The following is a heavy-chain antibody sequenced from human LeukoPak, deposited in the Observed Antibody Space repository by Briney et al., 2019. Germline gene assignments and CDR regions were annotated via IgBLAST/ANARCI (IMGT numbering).Heavy chain of an antibody. J-gene: IGHJ4*02. CDR1: GFTVSSNY. CDR2: IYSGGST. V-gene: IGHV3-53*01. D-gene: IGHD1-7*01. Sequence: PGGSLRLSCAASGFTVSSNYMSWVRQAPGKGLEWVSVIYSGGSTYYADSVKGRFTISRDNSKNTLYLQMNSLRAEDTAVYYCARENWNYGRYFDYWGQGTLVTVSS. CDR3: ARENWNYGRYFDY.